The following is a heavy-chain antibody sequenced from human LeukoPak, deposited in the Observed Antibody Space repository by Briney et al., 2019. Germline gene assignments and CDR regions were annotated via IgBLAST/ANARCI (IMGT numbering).Heavy chain of an antibody. D-gene: IGHD6-13*01. V-gene: IGHV4-4*07. J-gene: IGHJ5*02. Sequence: SEPLSLTCTVSGGSINNYYWNWIPQSTGKGPEWIGRIYTSWSTNYNPSLNSRVTMSADTSKQQFSLQLSSVTAADTAVSYCARALRQQLVTGWFDPWGQGPLVSVS. CDR2: IYTSWST. CDR1: GGSINNYY. CDR3: ARALRQQLVTGWFDP.